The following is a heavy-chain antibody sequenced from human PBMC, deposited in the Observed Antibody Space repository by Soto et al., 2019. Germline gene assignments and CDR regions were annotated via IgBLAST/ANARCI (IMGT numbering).Heavy chain of an antibody. CDR2: FFWDDDT. Sequence: QIALKESGPALVKPTQTLTLTCSFSGFSLTTNGVGVGWIRQPPGKALERLAIFFWDDDTRYSLSLKSRLTITKDASRNLVVLTMTNMAPADTGTYYCARSRAAWTNAFDVWGQGTLVSVSS. V-gene: IGHV2-5*02. J-gene: IGHJ3*01. CDR1: GFSLTTNGVG. CDR3: ARSRAAWTNAFDV. D-gene: IGHD3-10*01.